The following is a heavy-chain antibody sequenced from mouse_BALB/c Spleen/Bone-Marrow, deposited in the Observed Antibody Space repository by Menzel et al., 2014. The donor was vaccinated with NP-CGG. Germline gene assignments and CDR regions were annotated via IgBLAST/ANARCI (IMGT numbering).Heavy chain of an antibody. CDR2: INPYNGDT. D-gene: IGHD1-1*01. CDR3: AREGGYYYGSSPYFDV. V-gene: IGHV1-20*02. CDR1: GYTFTDYN. Sequence: VQLQQSGPELLKPGASVKISCKASGYTFTDYNMHWVKQSHGKSLEWIGRINPYNGDTFYNQKFKGKATLTVDKSSSTAHMELRSLASEDSAVYYCAREGGYYYGSSPYFDVWGAGTTVTVSS. J-gene: IGHJ1*01.